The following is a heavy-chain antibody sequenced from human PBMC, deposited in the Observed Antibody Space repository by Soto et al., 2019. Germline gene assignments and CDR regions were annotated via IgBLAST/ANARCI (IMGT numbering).Heavy chain of an antibody. J-gene: IGHJ5*02. CDR2: IYYSGST. V-gene: IGHV4-59*12. CDR1: GGSISSYY. D-gene: IGHD3-3*01. CDR3: ARLYDFWSGYYRGWFDP. Sequence: SETLSLTCTVSGGSISSYYWSWIRQPPGKGLEWIGYIYYSGSTNYNPSLKSRVTISVDTSKNQFSLKLSSVTAADTAVYYCARLYDFWSGYYRGWFDPWGQGTLVTVSS.